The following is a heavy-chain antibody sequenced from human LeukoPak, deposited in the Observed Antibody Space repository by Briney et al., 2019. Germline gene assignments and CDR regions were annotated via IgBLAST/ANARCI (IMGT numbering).Heavy chain of an antibody. CDR3: ARNLDGYSGYGDY. CDR2: ISGSGGST. Sequence: GGSLRLSCAASGFTFSSYAMSWVRQAPGKGLEWVSAISGSGGSTYYADSVKGRFTISRDNAKNSLYLQMNSLRAEDTAVYYCARNLDGYSGYGDYWGQGTLVTVSS. V-gene: IGHV3-23*01. CDR1: GFTFSSYA. J-gene: IGHJ4*02. D-gene: IGHD5-12*01.